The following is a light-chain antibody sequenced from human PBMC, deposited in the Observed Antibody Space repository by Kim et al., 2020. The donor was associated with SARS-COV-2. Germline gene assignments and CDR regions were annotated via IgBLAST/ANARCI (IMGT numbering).Light chain of an antibody. J-gene: IGLJ2*01. V-gene: IGLV1-44*01. CDR2: SFN. CDR1: SANIGSNA. CDR3: AVWDDSLNGVV. Sequence: GQGVHISWSGSSANIGSNAVSWCQQLPGTAPKLLIYSFNQRPSGVPERFSGSKSDTSASLAISGLQSEDEADYYCAVWDDSLNGVVFGGGTQLTVL.